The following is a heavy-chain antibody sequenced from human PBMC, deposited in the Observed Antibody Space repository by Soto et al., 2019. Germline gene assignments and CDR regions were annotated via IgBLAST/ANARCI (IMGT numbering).Heavy chain of an antibody. D-gene: IGHD2-8*01. V-gene: IGHV1-58*01. CDR3: AAGPAVNGNSGMDV. CDR1: GFTFTSSA. Sequence: SVKVSCKASGFTFTSSAVQWVRQARGQRLEWIGWIVVGSGNTNYAQKFQERVTITRDMSTSTAYMELSSLRSEDTAVYYCAAGPAVNGNSGMDVWGQGTTVTVSS. J-gene: IGHJ6*02. CDR2: IVVGSGNT.